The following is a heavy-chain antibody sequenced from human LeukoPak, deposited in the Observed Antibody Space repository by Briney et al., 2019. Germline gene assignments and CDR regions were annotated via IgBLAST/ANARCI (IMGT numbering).Heavy chain of an antibody. CDR2: FYPSDSDT. V-gene: IGHV5-51*01. J-gene: IGHJ5*02. CDR1: GYSFTTYW. Sequence: GESLKISCKGSGYSFTTYWIGWVRQMPGKGLEWMGIFYPSDSDTRYSPSFQGQVTISADKSISAAYLQWSSLKASDTAMYYCARGGSSSLNWFDPWGQGTLVTVSS. CDR3: ARGGSSSLNWFDP. D-gene: IGHD6-6*01.